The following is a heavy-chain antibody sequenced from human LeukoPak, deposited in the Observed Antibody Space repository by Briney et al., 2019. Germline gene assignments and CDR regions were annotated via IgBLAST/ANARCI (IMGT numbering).Heavy chain of an antibody. CDR3: GKSNGFGLVDI. V-gene: IGHV4-34*01. CDR1: GGSFSGYY. CDR2: INDSGST. J-gene: IGHJ3*02. Sequence: PSETLSLTCAVYGGSFSGYYWSWIRKPPGEGLEGIGEINDSGSTNYNLSLKSRVTISVDTSKNKFYLNLNTVTAADTAVHLCGKSNGFGLVDIWGQGTMVTVSS. D-gene: IGHD3-16*01.